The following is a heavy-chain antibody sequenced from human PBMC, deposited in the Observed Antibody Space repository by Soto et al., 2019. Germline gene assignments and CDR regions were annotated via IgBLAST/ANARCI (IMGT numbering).Heavy chain of an antibody. V-gene: IGHV4-59*08. Sequence: ETLSLTCTVSGGSISSYYWSWIRQPPGKGLEWIGYIYYSGSTNYNPSLKSRVTISVDTSKNQFSLKLSSVTAADTAVYYCARQRGIAVAGTQAAPKDFDYWGQGTLVTVSS. CDR1: GGSISSYY. CDR3: ARQRGIAVAGTQAAPKDFDY. J-gene: IGHJ4*02. CDR2: IYYSGST. D-gene: IGHD6-19*01.